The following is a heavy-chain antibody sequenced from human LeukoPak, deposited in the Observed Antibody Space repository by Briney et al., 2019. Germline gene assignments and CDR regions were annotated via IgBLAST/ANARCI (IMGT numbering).Heavy chain of an antibody. V-gene: IGHV3-30*18. Sequence: PGRPLRLSCAASGFPFSSYGMHWVRQAPGKGLEWVAVISYDGSNKYYPDSVKGRFTISRDNSKYTLYLQMNSLRAEDRAVYYCAKPDAYSSSWYYFDYWGQGTLVTVSS. CDR1: GFPFSSYG. D-gene: IGHD6-13*01. CDR2: ISYDGSNK. J-gene: IGHJ4*02. CDR3: AKPDAYSSSWYYFDY.